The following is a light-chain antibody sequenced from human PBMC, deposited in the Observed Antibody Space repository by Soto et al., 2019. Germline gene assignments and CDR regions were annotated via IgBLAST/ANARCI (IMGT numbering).Light chain of an antibody. V-gene: IGLV2-23*02. CDR2: EVS. Sequence: QSVLTQPASLSGSPGQSITISCTGASSDVGTYNLVSWYQQHPGKAPKLMIYEVSKQPSGVSNRFSGSKSGNTASLTISGLQAEDEADYYCCSYAGSNTLYVFGTGTKVTVL. CDR3: CSYAGSNTLYV. CDR1: SSDVGTYNL. J-gene: IGLJ1*01.